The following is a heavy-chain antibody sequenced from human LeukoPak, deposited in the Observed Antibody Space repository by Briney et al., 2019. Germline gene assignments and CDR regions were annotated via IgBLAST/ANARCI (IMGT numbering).Heavy chain of an antibody. CDR1: GFTFSSYA. Sequence: GGSLRLSCAASGFTFSSYAMHWVRQAPGKGLEWVAVISYDGSNKYYADSVKGRFTISRDNSKNTLYLQMNSLRAEDTAVYYCAKDRDFWSGYSNWFDPWGQGTLVTVSS. D-gene: IGHD3-3*01. J-gene: IGHJ5*02. CDR2: ISYDGSNK. CDR3: AKDRDFWSGYSNWFDP. V-gene: IGHV3-30-3*01.